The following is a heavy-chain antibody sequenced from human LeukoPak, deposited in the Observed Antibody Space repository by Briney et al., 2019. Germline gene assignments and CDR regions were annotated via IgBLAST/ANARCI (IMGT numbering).Heavy chain of an antibody. V-gene: IGHV3-23*01. CDR2: ISGGGGAT. CDR1: GFTFSSYA. CDR3: ARRVCTSTSCYPGDS. Sequence: GGSLRLSCAASGFTFSSYAMSWVRQAPGKGLEWVSAISGGGGATYYVDSVKGRFTISRDNSKDTLYLQMNSLRVEDTAIYYCARRVCTSTSCYPGDSWGQGTLVTVSS. D-gene: IGHD2-2*01. J-gene: IGHJ4*02.